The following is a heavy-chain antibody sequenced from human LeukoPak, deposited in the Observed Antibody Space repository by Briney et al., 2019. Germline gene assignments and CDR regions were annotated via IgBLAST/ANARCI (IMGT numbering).Heavy chain of an antibody. V-gene: IGHV4-4*02. Sequence: SGTLSLTCAVSGDSISSRDWWSWVRQPPGGGLEWIAEIYHSGNINYNPSLKSRVTISVDKSKNQISLKVDSVTAADTAVYYCARDWTRRPYYYYGMDVWGQGTTVTVSS. CDR3: ARDWTRRPYYYYGMDV. J-gene: IGHJ6*02. D-gene: IGHD3/OR15-3a*01. CDR1: GDSISSRDW. CDR2: IYHSGNI.